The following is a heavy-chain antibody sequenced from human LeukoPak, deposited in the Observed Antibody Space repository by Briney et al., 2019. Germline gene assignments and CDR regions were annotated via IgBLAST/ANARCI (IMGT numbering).Heavy chain of an antibody. CDR2: INQDGSEK. D-gene: IGHD5-24*01. Sequence: GGSLRLSCAASGFTFSSYWMSWVRQAPGKGLEWVSNINQDGSEKYYVDSVKGRFTISRDNAKNSLYLQMNSLRAEATAWYDFESQVALPTILDYWGQGHLVPVSS. CDR3: ESQVALPTILDY. J-gene: IGHJ4*02. V-gene: IGHV3-7*01. CDR1: GFTFSSYW.